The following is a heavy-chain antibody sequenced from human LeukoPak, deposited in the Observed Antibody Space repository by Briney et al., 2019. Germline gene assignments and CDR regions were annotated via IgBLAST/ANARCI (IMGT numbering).Heavy chain of an antibody. Sequence: PGGSLRLSCAASGFTFDDYAMHWVRQAPGKGLEWVSGISWNSGSIGYAGSVKGRFTISRDNAKNSLCLQMNGLRAEDTALYYCAKAPVDTAMVGYFDYWGQGTLVTVSS. CDR3: AKAPVDTAMVGYFDY. V-gene: IGHV3-9*01. CDR1: GFTFDDYA. D-gene: IGHD5-18*01. CDR2: ISWNSGSI. J-gene: IGHJ4*02.